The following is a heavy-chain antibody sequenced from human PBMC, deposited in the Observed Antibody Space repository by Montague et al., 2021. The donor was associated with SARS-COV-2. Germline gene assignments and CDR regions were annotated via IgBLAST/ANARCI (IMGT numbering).Heavy chain of an antibody. Sequence: SETLSLTCTVSGGSSSSSSYYWGWIRQPPGKGLEWIGSIYYSGSTYYNPSLKSRVTISVDTSKNQFSLKLSSVTAAGTAVYYCARLYDSSSYYYGMDVWGQGTTATVSS. V-gene: IGHV4-39*01. CDR3: ARLYDSSSYYYGMDV. D-gene: IGHD5/OR15-5a*01. CDR2: IYYSGST. CDR1: GGSSSSSSYY. J-gene: IGHJ6*02.